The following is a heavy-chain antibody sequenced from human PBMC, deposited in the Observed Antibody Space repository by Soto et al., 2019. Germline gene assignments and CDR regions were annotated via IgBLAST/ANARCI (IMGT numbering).Heavy chain of an antibody. CDR2: IYYSGST. V-gene: IGHV4-30-4*01. J-gene: IGHJ5*02. Sequence: QVQLQESGPGLVKPSQTLSLTCTVSGGSISSGDYYWSWIRQPPGKGLEWIGYIYYSGSTYYNPSLKGGVTISVDTFKNQFSLKLSSVTAADTAVYYCASSLQGCSGGSCYSEGSWGQGTLVIVSS. CDR3: ASSLQGCSGGSCYSEGS. CDR1: GGSISSGDYY. D-gene: IGHD2-15*01.